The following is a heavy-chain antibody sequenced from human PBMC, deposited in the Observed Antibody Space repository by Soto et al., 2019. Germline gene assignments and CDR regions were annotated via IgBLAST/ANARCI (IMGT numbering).Heavy chain of an antibody. CDR2: INHSGST. V-gene: IGHV4-34*01. J-gene: IGHJ5*02. Sequence: PSETLSLTCAVYGGSFSGYYWSWIRQPPGKGLEWIGEINHSGSTNYNPSLKSRVTISVDTSKNQFSLKLSSVTAADTAVYYCARGRRLWFGELQNWFAPWGQGTLVTVSS. CDR1: GGSFSGYY. CDR3: ARGRRLWFGELQNWFAP. D-gene: IGHD3-10*01.